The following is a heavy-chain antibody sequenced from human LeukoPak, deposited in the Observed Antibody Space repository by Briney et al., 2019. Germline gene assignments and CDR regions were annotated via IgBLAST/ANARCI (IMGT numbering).Heavy chain of an antibody. CDR1: GYTFTNNF. J-gene: IGHJ6*03. Sequence: ASVKVSCKASGYTFTNNFMHWVRQAPGQGLEWMGWINPNSGGTNYAQKFQGRVTMTRDTSISTAYMELSRLRSDDTAVYYCARADYYDSSGYYYYYYYMDVWGKGTTVTVSS. CDR3: ARADYYDSSGYYYYYYYMDV. D-gene: IGHD3-22*01. V-gene: IGHV1-2*02. CDR2: INPNSGGT.